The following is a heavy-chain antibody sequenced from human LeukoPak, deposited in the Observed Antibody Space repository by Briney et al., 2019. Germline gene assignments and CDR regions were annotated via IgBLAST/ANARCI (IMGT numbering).Heavy chain of an antibody. CDR2: TYYRSKWYS. V-gene: IGHV6-1*01. D-gene: IGHD6-13*01. J-gene: IGHJ4*02. Sequence: GLEXXGRTYYRSKWYSDYAVSVRSRITINPDTSKNQFSLQLNSVTPEDTAVYYCARYTSSWYFEYWGQGTLVTVSS. CDR3: ARYTSSWYFEY.